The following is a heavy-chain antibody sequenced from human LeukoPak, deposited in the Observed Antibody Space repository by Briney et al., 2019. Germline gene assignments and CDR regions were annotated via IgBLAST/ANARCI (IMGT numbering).Heavy chain of an antibody. D-gene: IGHD1-26*01. J-gene: IGHJ4*02. Sequence: ASVKVSCTASGYSFTAYYMHWVRQAPGQGLEWMGWINPNTGGTKYAQKFQGRVTITRDSSISTAYMEVSRLTSDDTAMYYCVRDSRGDYYLDYWGQGTLVTVSS. V-gene: IGHV1-2*02. CDR2: INPNTGGT. CDR1: GYSFTAYY. CDR3: VRDSRGDYYLDY.